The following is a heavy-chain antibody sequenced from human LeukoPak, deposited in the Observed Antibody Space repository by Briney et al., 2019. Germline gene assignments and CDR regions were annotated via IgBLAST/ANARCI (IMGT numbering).Heavy chain of an antibody. Sequence: SETLSLTCTVSGGSIISSDYHWGWVRQPPGKGLEWIGTISYSGNTDYNPSLRSRVTISVDTSNNQFSLRLGSVTAADTAVYHCARHCCSGPTKRVFDIWGQGTMVTVSS. J-gene: IGHJ3*02. CDR3: ARHCCSGPTKRVFDI. CDR2: ISYSGNT. D-gene: IGHD2-15*01. CDR1: GGSIISSDYH. V-gene: IGHV4-39*01.